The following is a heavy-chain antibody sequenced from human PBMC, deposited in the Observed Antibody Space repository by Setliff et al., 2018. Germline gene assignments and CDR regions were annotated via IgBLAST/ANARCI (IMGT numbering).Heavy chain of an antibody. CDR3: ARQRRIWNDLDYFDY. D-gene: IGHD1-1*01. Sequence: PSETLSLTCTVSGGSISSGTFYWTWLRQPAGKGLEWIGHIYSSGNINYNPSLVSRVTISIDTPKSQFSLRLSSVTAADTAVYYCARQRRIWNDLDYFDYWGQGTLVTVSS. CDR2: IYSSGNI. CDR1: GGSISSGTFY. V-gene: IGHV4-61*09. J-gene: IGHJ4*02.